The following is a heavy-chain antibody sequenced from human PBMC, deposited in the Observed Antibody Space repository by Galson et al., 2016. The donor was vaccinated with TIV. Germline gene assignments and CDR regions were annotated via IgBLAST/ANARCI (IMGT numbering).Heavy chain of an antibody. CDR3: AKSGDSRSIDS. J-gene: IGHJ4*02. CDR2: ILYDGSSQ. Sequence: SLRLSCAASGFTFSHFGVHWVRQSPGKGLEWLAVILYDGSSQFYADSVEGRLAISRDNSKNTLYLQMNSLGAEDTALYYCAKSGDSRSIDSWGQGTLVIVSS. CDR1: GFTFSHFG. D-gene: IGHD3-22*01. V-gene: IGHV3-30*18.